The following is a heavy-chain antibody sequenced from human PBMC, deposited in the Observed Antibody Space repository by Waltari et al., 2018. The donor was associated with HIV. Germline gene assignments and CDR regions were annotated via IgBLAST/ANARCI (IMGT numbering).Heavy chain of an antibody. CDR3: ARVGDSSGYYFLFDY. D-gene: IGHD3-22*01. V-gene: IGHV4-39*07. CDR1: GGSISSSSYY. J-gene: IGHJ4*02. Sequence: QLQLQESGPGLVKPSETLSLTCTVSGGSISSSSYYWGWIRQPPGKGLEWIGSIYYSGSTYYNPSLKSRVTISVDTSKNQFSLKLSSVTAADTAVYYCARVGDSSGYYFLFDYWGQGTLVTVSS. CDR2: IYYSGST.